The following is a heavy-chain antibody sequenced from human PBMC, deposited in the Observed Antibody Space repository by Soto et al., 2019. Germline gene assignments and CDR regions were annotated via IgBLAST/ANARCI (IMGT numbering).Heavy chain of an antibody. CDR1: TFSMYS. CDR2: ISSGSAYI. D-gene: IGHD1-26*01. J-gene: IGHJ5*02. CDR3: ARDQGGSDDSWFDP. V-gene: IGHV3-21*06. Sequence: EVQVVESGGGLVKPGGSLRLSCTFTFSMYSMNWVRQAPGKGLEWVASISSGSAYIKYAESVKGRFTISRDNAKNSLQLQMNSLRAEDTAIYHCARDQGGSDDSWFDPWGQGTLVTVSS.